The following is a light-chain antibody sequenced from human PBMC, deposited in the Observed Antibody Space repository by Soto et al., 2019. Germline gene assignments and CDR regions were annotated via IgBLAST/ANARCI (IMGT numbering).Light chain of an antibody. J-gene: IGLJ1*01. Sequence: QSVLTQPASVSGSPGQSITISCTGTSSDVGGYNYVSWYQQHPGKAPKLMIYEVSNRPSGVSNRFSGSKSANTASLTISGLQAGDEADYYCSSYTSSSTYVFGTGTKLTVL. CDR2: EVS. CDR3: SSYTSSSTYV. CDR1: SSDVGGYNY. V-gene: IGLV2-14*01.